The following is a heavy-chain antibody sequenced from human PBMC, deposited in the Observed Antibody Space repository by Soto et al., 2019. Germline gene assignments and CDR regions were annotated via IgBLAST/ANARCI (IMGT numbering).Heavy chain of an antibody. V-gene: IGHV3-30*18. CDR1: GFTFSSYG. J-gene: IGHJ4*02. CDR2: ISYDGSNK. Sequence: QVQLVESGGGVVQPGRSLRLSCAASGFTFSSYGMHWVRQAPGKGLEWGAFISYDGSNKYYADSVKGRFTISRDNSKNTLYLQMNSLRAEDTAVYYCAKDLRIGYCSGGSCYPDYWGQGTLVTVSS. D-gene: IGHD2-15*01. CDR3: AKDLRIGYCSGGSCYPDY.